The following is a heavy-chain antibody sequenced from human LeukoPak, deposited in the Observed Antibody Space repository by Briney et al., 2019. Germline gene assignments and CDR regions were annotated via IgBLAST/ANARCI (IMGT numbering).Heavy chain of an antibody. Sequence: SETLSLTCAVSGGSISGGGYSWSWIRQPPGKGLEWIGYIYHSGSTYYNPSLKSRVTISVDTSKNQFSLKLSSVTAADTAVYYCARGQATEKPKDYYYGMDVWGQGTTVTVSS. CDR2: IYHSGST. J-gene: IGHJ6*02. V-gene: IGHV4-30-2*01. CDR3: ARGQATEKPKDYYYGMDV. CDR1: GGSISGGGYS. D-gene: IGHD5-12*01.